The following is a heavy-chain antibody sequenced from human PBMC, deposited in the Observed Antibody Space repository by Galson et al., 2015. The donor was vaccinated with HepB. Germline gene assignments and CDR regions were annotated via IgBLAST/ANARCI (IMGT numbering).Heavy chain of an antibody. J-gene: IGHJ4*02. CDR3: ARESVLVPAATPDYFDY. CDR1: GYTFTNYA. V-gene: IGHV1-3*01. CDR2: INPANGNT. D-gene: IGHD2-2*01. Sequence: SVKVSCKASGYTFTNYAMHWVRQAPGQRLEWMGWINPANGNTRYSQKLQGRVTITRDTSATTAYMELRSLRYEDTAVFYCARESVLVPAATPDYFDYWGQGTLVTVYS.